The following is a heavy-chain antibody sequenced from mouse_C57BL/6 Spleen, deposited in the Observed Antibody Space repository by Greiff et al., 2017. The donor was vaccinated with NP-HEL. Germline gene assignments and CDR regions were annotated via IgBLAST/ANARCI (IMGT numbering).Heavy chain of an antibody. CDR1: GFSLSTFGMG. V-gene: IGHV8-8*01. Sequence: QVTLKESGPGILQPSQTLSLTCSFSGFSLSTFGMGVGWIRQPSGTGLEWLAHIWWDDDKYYNPALKSRLTIAKDTSKNQVFLKIANVDTADTATYYCARIYYYGSSDGAMDYWGQGTSVTVSS. D-gene: IGHD1-1*01. CDR2: IWWDDDK. CDR3: ARIYYYGSSDGAMDY. J-gene: IGHJ4*01.